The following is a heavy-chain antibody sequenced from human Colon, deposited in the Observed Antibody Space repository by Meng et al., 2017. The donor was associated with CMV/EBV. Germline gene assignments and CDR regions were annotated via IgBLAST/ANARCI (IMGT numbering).Heavy chain of an antibody. CDR3: ARVNGIVGAIDAFDI. J-gene: IGHJ3*02. D-gene: IGHD1-26*01. CDR1: GGSVSSSDYY. CDR2: IYYSGST. V-gene: IGHV4-61*08. Sequence: SETLSLTCTVSGGSVSSSDYYWSWIRQPPGKGLEWIGYIYYSGSTNYNPSLKSRVTISVDTSKNQFSLKLSSVTAADTAVYYCARVNGIVGAIDAFDIWGQGTMVTVSS.